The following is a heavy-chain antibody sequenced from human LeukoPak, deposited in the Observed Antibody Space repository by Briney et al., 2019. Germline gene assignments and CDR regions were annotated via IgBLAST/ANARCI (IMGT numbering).Heavy chain of an antibody. CDR1: GFTFSDHY. J-gene: IGHJ4*02. V-gene: IGHV3-72*01. Sequence: GGSLRLSCAASGFTFSDHYMDWVRQAPGKGLEWVGRTRNKAKSYTTEYAASVKGRFTISRDDSKNSLYLQMNSLKTEDTAVYYCARGGEDRDYWGQGTLVTVSS. CDR2: TRNKAKSYTT. D-gene: IGHD2-15*01. CDR3: ARGGEDRDY.